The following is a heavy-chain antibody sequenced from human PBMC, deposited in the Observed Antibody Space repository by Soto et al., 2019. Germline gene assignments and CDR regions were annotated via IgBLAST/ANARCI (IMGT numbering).Heavy chain of an antibody. D-gene: IGHD5-12*01. CDR2: IKQDGSEK. V-gene: IGHV3-7*01. Sequence: EVQLVESGGGLVQPGGSLRLSCAASGFTFSSYWMSWVRQAPGKGLEWVANIKQDGSEKYYVDSVKGRFTISRDNAKNTVYLKMNSLRAEDTAGYYCATDPNIVATRRDVYYYYGMDVWGQGATVTVSS. CDR3: ATDPNIVATRRDVYYYYGMDV. CDR1: GFTFSSYW. J-gene: IGHJ6*02.